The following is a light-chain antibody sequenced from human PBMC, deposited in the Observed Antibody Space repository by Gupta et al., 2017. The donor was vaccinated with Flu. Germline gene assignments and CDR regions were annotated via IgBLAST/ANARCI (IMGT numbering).Light chain of an antibody. CDR3: SSHAVRVTWV. CDR2: DVT. J-gene: IGLJ1*01. CDR1: SNDVGGHDR. V-gene: IGLV2-11*01. Sequence: SATPQPRSVSGSPCQSVTISCTGTSNDVGGHDRVSWYKQPPGKAPKLILYDVTERPSGVPDRLSGSKAGNTASLTISGRKADDEDDYYCSSHAVRVTWVFGSGTTGTVL.